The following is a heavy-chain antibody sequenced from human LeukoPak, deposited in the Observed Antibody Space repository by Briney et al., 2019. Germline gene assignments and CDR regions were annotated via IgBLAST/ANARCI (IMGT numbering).Heavy chain of an antibody. J-gene: IGHJ6*03. CDR1: GFTFSSYG. V-gene: IGHV3-30*18. CDR3: AKPPGYYYYYMDV. CDR2: ISYDGSNK. Sequence: PGGSLRLSCAASGFTFSSYGMHWVRQAPGKGLEWVAVISYDGSNKYYADSVKGRFTISRDNSKNTLYLQMNSLRAEDTAVYYCAKPPGYYYYYMDVWGKGTTVTVSS.